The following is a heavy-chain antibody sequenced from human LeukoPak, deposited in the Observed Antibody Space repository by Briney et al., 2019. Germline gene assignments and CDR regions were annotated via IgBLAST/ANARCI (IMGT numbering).Heavy chain of an antibody. V-gene: IGHV4-59*01. CDR2: IYYSGST. J-gene: IGHJ1*01. D-gene: IGHD3-22*01. CDR1: GGSISSNY. CDR3: ARGPIYDSSGYYYWEYFQH. Sequence: SETLSLTCTVSGGSISSNYWSWIRQPPGKGLEWIGYIYYSGSTNYNPSLTSRVTISVDTSKNQFSLKLSSVTAADTAVYYCARGPIYDSSGYYYWEYFQHWGQGTLVTVSS.